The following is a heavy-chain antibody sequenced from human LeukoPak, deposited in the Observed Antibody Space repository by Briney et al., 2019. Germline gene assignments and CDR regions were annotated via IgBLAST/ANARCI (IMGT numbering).Heavy chain of an antibody. CDR3: AREVAIVVVPAATRGAAFDI. CDR1: GGSISSGSYY. V-gene: IGHV4-61*02. CDR2: IYTSGST. Sequence: PSETLSLTCTVSGGSISSGSYYWSWIRQPAGKGLEWIERIYTSGSTNYNPSLKSRVTISVDTSKNQFSLKLSSVTAADTAVYYCAREVAIVVVPAATRGAAFDIWGQGTMVTVSS. J-gene: IGHJ3*02. D-gene: IGHD2-2*01.